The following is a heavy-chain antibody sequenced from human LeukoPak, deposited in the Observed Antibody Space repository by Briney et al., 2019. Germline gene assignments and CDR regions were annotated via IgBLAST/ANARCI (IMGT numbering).Heavy chain of an antibody. J-gene: IGHJ4*02. CDR2: IYSGGST. D-gene: IGHD2-15*01. CDR1: GFTVSSNY. Sequence: GGSLRLSCAASGFTVSSNYMSWVRQAPGKGLEWVSVIYSGGSTYYADSVKGRFTISRDNSKNTLYLQMNSLRAEDTAVYYCAGHCSGGSCYGGLFDYWGQGTLVTVSS. CDR3: AGHCSGGSCYGGLFDY. V-gene: IGHV3-53*01.